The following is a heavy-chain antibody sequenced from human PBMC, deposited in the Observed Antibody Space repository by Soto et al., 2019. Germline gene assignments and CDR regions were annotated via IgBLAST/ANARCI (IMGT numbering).Heavy chain of an antibody. J-gene: IGHJ3*02. CDR2: IWYDGGNE. D-gene: IGHD6-19*01. CDR3: ARSAVSGTGRFAAFDS. V-gene: IGHV3-33*01. CDR1: GFSFSSYG. Sequence: QVQLVESGGGVVHPGRSLRLACAASGFSFSSYGMHWVRQAPGKGLEWVAVIWYDGGNENYVDSVKGRFTISRDNSKNTVNLQMNSLKAEVTAVYYCARSAVSGTGRFAAFDSWGHGTMVTVSS.